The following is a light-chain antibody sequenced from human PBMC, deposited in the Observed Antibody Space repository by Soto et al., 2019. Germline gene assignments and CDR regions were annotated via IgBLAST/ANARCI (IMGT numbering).Light chain of an antibody. CDR3: SSYTISSTLV. J-gene: IGLJ2*01. CDR1: SSDIDAYNY. CDR2: EVS. V-gene: IGLV2-14*01. Sequence: QSALTQFASVSGSPGQSITISCTGSSSDIDAYNYVSWYQQHPGKAPKLMIYEVSNRPSGDSNRFSGSKSGNTASLTISGLQADDEADYYCSSYTISSTLVFGGGTKLTVL.